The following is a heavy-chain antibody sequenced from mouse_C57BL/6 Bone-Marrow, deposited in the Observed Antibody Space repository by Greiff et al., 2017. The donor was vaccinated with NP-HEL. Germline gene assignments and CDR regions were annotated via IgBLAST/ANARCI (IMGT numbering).Heavy chain of an antibody. CDR1: GYSFTDYN. Sequence: EVQLQQSGPELVKPGASVEISCKASGYSFTDYNMNWVKQSHGKSLEWIGVINPNYGTTSYKQKFKGKATLTVDQSSSTAYMQLNSLTSEDSAVYYCARQNYFFGDYAMDYWGQGTSVTVSS. V-gene: IGHV1-39*01. CDR2: INPNYGTT. J-gene: IGHJ4*01. CDR3: ARQNYFFGDYAMDY. D-gene: IGHD2-1*01.